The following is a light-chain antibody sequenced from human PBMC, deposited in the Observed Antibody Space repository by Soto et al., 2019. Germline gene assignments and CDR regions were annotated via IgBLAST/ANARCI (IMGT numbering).Light chain of an antibody. V-gene: IGKV3D-15*01. CDR1: QSVSSN. Sequence: EIVMTQSPATLSVSPGERATLACRASQSVSSNLAWYQQKPGQAPRLLIHGAFTRATDIPARFSGSGSGTNFTLTISSLQPEDFATYYCQQSYRTPHTFGQGTRLETK. CDR3: QQSYRTPHT. CDR2: GAF. J-gene: IGKJ2*01.